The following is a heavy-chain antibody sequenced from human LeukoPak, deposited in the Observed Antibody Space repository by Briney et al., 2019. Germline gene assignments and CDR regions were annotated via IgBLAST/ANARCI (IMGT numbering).Heavy chain of an antibody. J-gene: IGHJ4*02. CDR1: GFTFITYA. D-gene: IGHD5-12*01. CDR2: ISDDGSNK. Sequence: GGSLRLSCAASGFTFITYAMHWVRQAPGKGLEWVADISDDGSNKYYADSVKGRFTISRDNSKNTLYLQMNSLRPEDAAVYFCASSRGYSYYDSDSWGQGTLVSVSS. CDR3: ASSRGYSYYDSDS. V-gene: IGHV3-30*04.